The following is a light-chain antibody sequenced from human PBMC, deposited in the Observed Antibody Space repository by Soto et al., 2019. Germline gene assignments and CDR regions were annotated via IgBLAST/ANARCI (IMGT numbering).Light chain of an antibody. CDR1: SSDIGGYNY. J-gene: IGLJ1*01. CDR2: EVI. Sequence: QSVLTQPPSASGSPGQSVTISCTGTSSDIGGYNYVSWYQQHPGKAPKLMIYEVIKRPSGVPDRFSGSRSGNTASLTVSGRQAEDEDDYYCSSYTGTNNLYVFGTGTKLTVL. CDR3: SSYTGTNNLYV. V-gene: IGLV2-8*01.